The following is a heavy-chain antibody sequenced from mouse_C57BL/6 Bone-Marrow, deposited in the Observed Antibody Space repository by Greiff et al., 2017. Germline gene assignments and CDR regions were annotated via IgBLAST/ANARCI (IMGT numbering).Heavy chain of an antibody. D-gene: IGHD2-2*01. J-gene: IGHJ4*01. V-gene: IGHV1-72*01. CDR2: IDPNSGGT. Sequence: QVQLQQPGAELVKPGASVKLSCKASGYTFTSYWMHWVKQRPGRGLEWIGRIDPNSGGTKYNEKFKSTATLTVDKPSSTAYMQLSRLTSEDSAVYYCSMVTNYYAMDYWGQGTSVTVSS. CDR1: GYTFTSYW. CDR3: SMVTNYYAMDY.